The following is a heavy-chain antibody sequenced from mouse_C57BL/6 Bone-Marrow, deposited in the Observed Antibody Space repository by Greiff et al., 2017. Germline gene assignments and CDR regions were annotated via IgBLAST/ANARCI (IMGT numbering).Heavy chain of an antibody. CDR3: ARGGTTVVAPFDY. J-gene: IGHJ2*01. D-gene: IGHD1-1*01. V-gene: IGHV1-69*01. Sequence: QVQLQQPGAELVMPGASVKLSCKASGYTFTSYWMHWVKQRPGQGLEWIGEIDPSDSYTNYNQKFKGKSTLTVDKSSSTAYMQRSSLTSEDSAVYYCARGGTTVVAPFDYWGQGTTLTVSS. CDR2: IDPSDSYT. CDR1: GYTFTSYW.